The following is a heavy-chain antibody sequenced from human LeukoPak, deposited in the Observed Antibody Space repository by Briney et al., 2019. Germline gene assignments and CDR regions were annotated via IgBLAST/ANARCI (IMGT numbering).Heavy chain of an antibody. V-gene: IGHV4-59*08. Sequence: SETLSLTCTVSGGPISSYYWSWIRQPPGKGLEWIGYIYYSGSTNYNPSLKSRVTISVDTSKNQFSLKLSSVTAADTAVYYCARHRGYQLFWNYYGMDVWGQGTTVTVSS. D-gene: IGHD2-2*01. CDR2: IYYSGST. J-gene: IGHJ6*02. CDR3: ARHRGYQLFWNYYGMDV. CDR1: GGPISSYY.